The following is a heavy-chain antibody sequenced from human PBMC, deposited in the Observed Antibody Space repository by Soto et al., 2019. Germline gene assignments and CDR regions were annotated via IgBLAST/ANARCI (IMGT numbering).Heavy chain of an antibody. CDR1: GFNFIDFV. CDR2: ISGTGNSI. CDR3: AKGTHSYSRSDYFDY. V-gene: IGHV3-23*01. D-gene: IGHD6-6*01. J-gene: IGHJ4*02. Sequence: PGGSLRLSCAASGFNFIDFVMNWVRQTPGKGLEWVSGISGTGNSIFYVDSVRGRFTISRDNSNNTVFLEMNSLRAEDTAVYYCAKGTHSYSRSDYFDYWGRGTLVTVSS.